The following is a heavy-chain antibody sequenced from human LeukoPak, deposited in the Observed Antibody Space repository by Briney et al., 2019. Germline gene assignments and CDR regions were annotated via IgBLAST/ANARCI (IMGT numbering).Heavy chain of an antibody. J-gene: IGHJ2*01. CDR2: IKQDGSEK. D-gene: IGHD4-23*01. V-gene: IGHV3-7*01. Sequence: GGSLRLSCAASGFTFSSYWMSWVRQAPGKGLEWVANIKQDGSEKYYVDSVKGRSTISRDNAKNSLYLQMNSLRAEDTAVYYCARKKNSAYWYFDLWGRGTLVTVSS. CDR3: ARKKNSAYWYFDL. CDR1: GFTFSSYW.